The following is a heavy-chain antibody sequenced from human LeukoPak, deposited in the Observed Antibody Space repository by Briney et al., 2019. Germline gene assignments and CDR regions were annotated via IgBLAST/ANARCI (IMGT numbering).Heavy chain of an antibody. V-gene: IGHV1-18*01. D-gene: IGHD2-15*01. J-gene: IGHJ4*02. CDR1: GYTFTSYG. CDR3: ARAVGSGGSCYWFDY. CDR2: ISAYNGNT. Sequence: GASVKVSCKASGYTFTSYGISWVRQAPGQGLEWMGWISAYNGNTNYAQKLQGRVTMTTDTSTSTAYMELGSLRSDDTAVYYCARAVGSGGSCYWFDYWGQGTLVTVSS.